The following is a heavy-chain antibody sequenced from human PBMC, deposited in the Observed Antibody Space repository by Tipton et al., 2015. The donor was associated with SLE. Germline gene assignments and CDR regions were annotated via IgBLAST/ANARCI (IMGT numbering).Heavy chain of an antibody. V-gene: IGHV3-23*01. CDR2: ISGSGGST. D-gene: IGHD2-15*01. CDR1: GFTFSSYA. J-gene: IGHJ4*02. Sequence: SLRLSCAASGFTFSSYAMSWVRQAPGKGLEWASAISGSGGSTYYADSVKGRFTISRDNSKNTLYLQMNSLRAEDTAVYYCAKGVEKGCSGGSCYWDYWGQGTLVTVSS. CDR3: AKGVEKGCSGGSCYWDY.